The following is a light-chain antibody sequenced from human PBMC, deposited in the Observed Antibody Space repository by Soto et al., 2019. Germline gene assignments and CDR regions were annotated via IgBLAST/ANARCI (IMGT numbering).Light chain of an antibody. V-gene: IGKV1-5*01. Sequence: DIQMTQSPSTLSASVGDRVTITCRASQSISSWLAWYQQKPGKAPKLLIYDASSLESGVPSRFSGSGSGTEFTLPISSLQPDDFAPYYCQQYNSYQYTFGQGTKLEIK. CDR1: QSISSW. CDR3: QQYNSYQYT. J-gene: IGKJ2*01. CDR2: DAS.